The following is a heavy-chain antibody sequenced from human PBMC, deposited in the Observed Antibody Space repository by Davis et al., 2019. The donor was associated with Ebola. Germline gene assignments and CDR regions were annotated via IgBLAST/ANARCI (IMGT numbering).Heavy chain of an antibody. Sequence: GGSLRLSCVVSGFIASAKYMSWVRQAPGKGLEWVSVLYTDGRTYHSDSVKGRFTISRDNAKNSLYLQMNSLRAEDTAVYYCARDHYDSLTGYYSYFDYWGQGTLVTVSS. CDR1: GFIASAKY. CDR2: LYTDGRT. CDR3: ARDHYDSLTGYYSYFDY. V-gene: IGHV3-53*01. J-gene: IGHJ4*02. D-gene: IGHD3-9*01.